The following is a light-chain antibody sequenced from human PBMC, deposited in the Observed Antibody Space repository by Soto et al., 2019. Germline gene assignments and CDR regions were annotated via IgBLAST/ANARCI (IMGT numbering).Light chain of an antibody. CDR3: QQYNTYWT. V-gene: IGKV1-5*01. J-gene: IGKJ1*01. CDR1: QNIGSW. CDR2: DVS. Sequence: DIQMTQFPSTLSASVGDRVTIACRASQNIGSWLAWYQQKPGKAPKVLIYDVSNLETGVPSRFSGSGSGTEFTLTISSLQPDDFATYYCQQYNTYWTFGQGTMVDI.